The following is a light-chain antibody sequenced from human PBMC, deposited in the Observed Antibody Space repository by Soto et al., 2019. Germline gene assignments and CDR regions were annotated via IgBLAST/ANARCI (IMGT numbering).Light chain of an antibody. J-gene: IGLJ2*01. CDR1: STNVGVNP. V-gene: IGLV1-44*01. CDR3: AAWDDSLYGLV. CDR2: TND. Sequence: QYVLTQPPSTSGTPGQRVTISCSGSSTNVGVNPVNWYQQFPGTAPRLLLYTNDQRPSGVPGRFSGSKSGTTASLDISGLQSDDEADYYCAAWDDSLYGLVFGGGTKVTVL.